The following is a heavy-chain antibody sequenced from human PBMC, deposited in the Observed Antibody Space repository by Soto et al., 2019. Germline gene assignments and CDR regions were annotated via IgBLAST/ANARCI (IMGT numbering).Heavy chain of an antibody. D-gene: IGHD3-3*01. V-gene: IGHV1-46*01. CDR2: INPSGGST. Sequence: QVQLVQSRAAVKKPGASVKVSCKASGYTFTSYSMHWVRQAPGQGLEWMGIINPSGGSTSYAQKFQGRVTMTTDTSPSTVYMELSGLRSEDTAVYYCAREQRLLEGLNAGLDYWGQGTLVAVSS. CDR1: GYTFTSYS. J-gene: IGHJ4*02. CDR3: AREQRLLEGLNAGLDY.